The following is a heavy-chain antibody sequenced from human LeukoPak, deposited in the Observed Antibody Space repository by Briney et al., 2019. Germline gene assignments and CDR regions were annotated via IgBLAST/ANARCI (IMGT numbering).Heavy chain of an antibody. J-gene: IGHJ6*02. CDR3: ASGVGATWSYYYYGMDV. CDR2: IYSGGST. CDR1: GFTVSSNY. Sequence: GGSLRLSCAASGFTVSSNYMSWVRQAPGKGLEWVSVIYSGGSTYYADSVKGRFTISRDNSKNTLYLQMNSLRAEDTAVYYCASGVGATWSYYYYGMDVWGQGTTVTVSS. D-gene: IGHD1-26*01. V-gene: IGHV3-66*01.